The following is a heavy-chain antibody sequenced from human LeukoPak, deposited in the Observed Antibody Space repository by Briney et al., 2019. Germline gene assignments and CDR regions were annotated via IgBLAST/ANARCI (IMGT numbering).Heavy chain of an antibody. CDR2: IVVGSGNT. V-gene: IGHV1-58*01. CDR3: AALINGSGSFVWFDP. D-gene: IGHD3-10*01. J-gene: IGHJ5*02. Sequence: ASVKVSCKASGLTFTSSAVQWVRQARGQRLEWIGWIVVGSGNTNYAQKFQERVTITRDMSTSTAYMELSSLRSEDTAVYYCAALINGSGSFVWFDPWGQGTLVTVSS. CDR1: GLTFTSSA.